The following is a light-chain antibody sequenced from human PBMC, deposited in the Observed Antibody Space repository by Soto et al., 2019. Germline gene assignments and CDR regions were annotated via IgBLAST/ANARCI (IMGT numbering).Light chain of an antibody. Sequence: DIQMTQSPSTLSASVGDRVTITCRASQSISSWLAWYQQKPGKAPKLLIYKASSLESGVPSRFSGSGSGTEFTLTIISLQPDDFATYYCQQYDTYSTFGQGTKVEI. CDR1: QSISSW. CDR3: QQYDTYST. CDR2: KAS. V-gene: IGKV1-5*03. J-gene: IGKJ1*01.